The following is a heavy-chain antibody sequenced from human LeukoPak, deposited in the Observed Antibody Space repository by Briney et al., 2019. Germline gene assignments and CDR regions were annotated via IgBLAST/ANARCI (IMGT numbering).Heavy chain of an antibody. Sequence: SETLSPTCSVSGGSISGYFWSWIREPPGRGPEWIGYIFYGGNTKYNPSLKSRVAMSADASKNQYSLSLSSVTAADTAIYYCARGRYCAGGGCRLFDFWGQGTLVGVSS. J-gene: IGHJ4*02. V-gene: IGHV4-59*01. CDR3: ARGRYCAGGGCRLFDF. D-gene: IGHD2-8*02. CDR2: IFYGGNT. CDR1: GGSISGYF.